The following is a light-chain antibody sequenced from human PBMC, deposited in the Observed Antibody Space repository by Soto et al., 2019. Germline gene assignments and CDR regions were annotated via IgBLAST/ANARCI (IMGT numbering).Light chain of an antibody. CDR1: QSLVFSDGNTY. V-gene: IGKV2-30*01. CDR3: MQGTHWPRT. J-gene: IGKJ1*01. CDR2: QVS. Sequence: DVVMTQSPLSLPVILGQPASISGTSSQSLVFSDGNTYLSWFQQRPGQSPRRLIYQVSNRDSGVPDRFSGSGSDTDFTLKISRVETEDVGVYYCMQGTHWPRTFGQGTKVEIK.